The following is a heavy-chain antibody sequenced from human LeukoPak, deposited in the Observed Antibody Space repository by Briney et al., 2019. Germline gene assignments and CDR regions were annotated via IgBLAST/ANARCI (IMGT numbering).Heavy chain of an antibody. CDR1: GFTFSNAW. D-gene: IGHD3-22*01. J-gene: IGHJ4*02. CDR3: ARSGYKNYKYLDYFDY. CDR2: VFHGGNT. V-gene: IGHV4-59*08. Sequence: GSLRLSCAASGFTFSNAWMSWVRQAPGKGLEWIGYVFHGGNTKYNPSLQSRATISVDTSKSQFSLHLNSVTAADTAVYYCARSGYKNYKYLDYFDYWGQGTLVTVSS.